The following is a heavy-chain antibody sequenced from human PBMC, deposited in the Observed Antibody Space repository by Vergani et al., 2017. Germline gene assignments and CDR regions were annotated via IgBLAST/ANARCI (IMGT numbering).Heavy chain of an antibody. V-gene: IGHV4-39*01. Sequence: QLQLQESGPGLVKPSETLSLTCTVSGGSISSSSYYWGWIRQPPGKGLEWIGSIYYSGSTYYNPSLKSRVTISVDTSKNQFSLKLSSVTAADTAVYYCARHANWYYYYGMDVWGQGTTVTVSS. CDR3: ARHANWYYYYGMDV. CDR1: GGSISSSSYY. D-gene: IGHD1-1*01. J-gene: IGHJ6*02. CDR2: IYYSGST.